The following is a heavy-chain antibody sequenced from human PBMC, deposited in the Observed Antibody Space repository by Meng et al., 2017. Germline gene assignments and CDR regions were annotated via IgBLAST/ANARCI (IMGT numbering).Heavy chain of an antibody. CDR1: GFTFSSYD. CDR2: IGTAGDT. CDR3: ARGVVRGVIYPQFDY. J-gene: IGHJ4*02. D-gene: IGHD3-10*01. V-gene: IGHV3-13*01. Sequence: VQRVASGGGLVQPGWSLRSSCSASGFTFSSYDMHWVRQATGKGLEWVSAIGTAGDTYYPGSVKGRFTISRENAKNSLYLQMNSLRAGDTAVYYCARGVVRGVIYPQFDYWGQGTLVTVSS.